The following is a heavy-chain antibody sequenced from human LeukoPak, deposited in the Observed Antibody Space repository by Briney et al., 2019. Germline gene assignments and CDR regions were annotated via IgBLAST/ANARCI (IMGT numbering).Heavy chain of an antibody. CDR2: IFGSGGST. CDR3: AKTTTGYSSGRFPGWPVDY. CDR1: GFTFSSYA. Sequence: GGSLRLSCAASGFTFSSYARYWVRQAPGKGLEWVSGIFGSGGSTHYADSVKGRFTIPRDNSKNTVYLQMNSLRAEDTAVYYCAKTTTGYSSGRFPGWPVDYWGQGTLVTVSS. V-gene: IGHV3-23*01. D-gene: IGHD6-19*01. J-gene: IGHJ4*02.